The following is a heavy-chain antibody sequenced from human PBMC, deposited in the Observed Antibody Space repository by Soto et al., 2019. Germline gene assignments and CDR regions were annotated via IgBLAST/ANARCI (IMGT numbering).Heavy chain of an antibody. D-gene: IGHD2-2*01. CDR1: GYTFTGYY. CDR3: ARDRAYCSSTSCWTWWFDP. Sequence: ASVKVSCKASGYTFTGYYMHWLRQSPGQGLEWMGWINPNSGGTNYAQKFQGRVTMTRDTSISTAYMELSRLRSDDTAVYYCARDRAYCSSTSCWTWWFDPWGQGTLVTVS. V-gene: IGHV1-2*02. J-gene: IGHJ5*02. CDR2: INPNSGGT.